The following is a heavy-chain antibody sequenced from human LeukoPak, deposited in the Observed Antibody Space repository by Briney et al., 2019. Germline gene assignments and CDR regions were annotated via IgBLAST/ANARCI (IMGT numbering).Heavy chain of an antibody. D-gene: IGHD3-10*01. CDR2: IYYSSST. CDR3: ASTANYYGSGSYYKI. CDR1: GGSITSYY. J-gene: IGHJ4*02. V-gene: IGHV4-59*01. Sequence: PSETLSLTCTVSGGSITSYYWSWIRQPPGKGLEWIWNIYYSSSTNYNPSPKSRVTISIDTYKNQLSLKLCSVTAADRAVYYCASTANYYGSGSYYKIWGQGTLVSVSS.